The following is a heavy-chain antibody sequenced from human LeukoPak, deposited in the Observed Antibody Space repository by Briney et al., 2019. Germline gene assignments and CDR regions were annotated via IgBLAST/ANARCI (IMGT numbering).Heavy chain of an antibody. Sequence: ASETLSLTCAVYGGSFSGYYWSWIRQPPGKGLEWIGEINHSGSTNYNPSLKSRVTISVDTSKNQFSLKLSSVTAADTAVYYCARDDYDILTGYPNDAFDIWGQGTMVTVSS. D-gene: IGHD3-9*01. V-gene: IGHV4-34*01. CDR3: ARDDYDILTGYPNDAFDI. J-gene: IGHJ3*02. CDR1: GGSFSGYY. CDR2: INHSGST.